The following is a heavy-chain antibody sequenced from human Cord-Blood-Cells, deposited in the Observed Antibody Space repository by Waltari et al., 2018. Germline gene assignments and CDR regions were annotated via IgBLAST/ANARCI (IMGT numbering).Heavy chain of an antibody. CDR1: GGSISSHS. CDR2: LYYSGST. D-gene: IGHD1-7*01. CDR3: ASITGTTFAFDI. Sequence: QVQLQESGPGLVKPSETLSLTCTVSGGSISSHSWSWLRQPPGKGLEWIGYLYYSGSTNYNPSLKSRVTISVDTSKNQFSLKLSSVTAADTAVYYCASITGTTFAFDIWGQGTMVTVSS. J-gene: IGHJ3*02. V-gene: IGHV4-59*11.